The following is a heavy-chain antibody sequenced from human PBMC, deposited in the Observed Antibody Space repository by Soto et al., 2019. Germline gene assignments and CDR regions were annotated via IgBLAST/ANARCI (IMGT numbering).Heavy chain of an antibody. D-gene: IGHD1-26*01. CDR3: ARDRGENSGTYFPFDY. Sequence: QVQLVQSGAEVKKPGASVKVSCKASGYTFINNGINWVRQAPGQGLEWMGWISVYNGNTHYAQKFQDRVTMITDTSTSTAYMELRSLRSDDTAVYYCARDRGENSGTYFPFDYWGQGTLVTVSS. CDR2: ISVYNGNT. J-gene: IGHJ4*02. V-gene: IGHV1-18*01. CDR1: GYTFINNG.